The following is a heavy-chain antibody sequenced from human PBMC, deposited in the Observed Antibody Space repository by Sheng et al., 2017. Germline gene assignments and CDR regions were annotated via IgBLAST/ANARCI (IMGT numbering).Heavy chain of an antibody. CDR2: IIPIFGTA. J-gene: IGHJ6*03. V-gene: IGHV1-69*05. Sequence: QVQLVQSGAEVKKPGSSVKVSCKASGGTFSSYAISWVRQAPGQGLEWMGGIIPIFGTANYAQKFQGRVTITTDESTSTAYMELSSLRSEDTAVYYCARGNYYGSGSYSLYYYYYMDVWGKGTTVTVSS. CDR3: ARGNYYGSGSYSLYYYYYMDV. D-gene: IGHD3-10*01. CDR1: GGTFSSYA.